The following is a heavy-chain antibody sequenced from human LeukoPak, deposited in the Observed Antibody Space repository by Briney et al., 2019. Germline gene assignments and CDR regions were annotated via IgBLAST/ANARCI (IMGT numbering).Heavy chain of an antibody. J-gene: IGHJ4*02. CDR3: ARLGASTYDY. CDR2: INPNSGDT. V-gene: IGHV1-2*02. D-gene: IGHD3-16*01. CDR1: GGTFSNYV. Sequence: ASVKVSCKDSGGTFSNYVISWVRQAPGQGLEWMGWINPNSGDTKYDQTFKGRVTMTRDTSISTVYMELSGLIFDDTAVYYCARLGASTYDYWGQGTLVTVSS.